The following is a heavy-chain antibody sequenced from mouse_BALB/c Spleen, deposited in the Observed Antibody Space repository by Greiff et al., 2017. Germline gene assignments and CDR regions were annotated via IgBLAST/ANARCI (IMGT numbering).Heavy chain of an antibody. J-gene: IGHJ4*01. CDR2: IRLKSNNYAT. V-gene: IGHV6-6*02. CDR1: GFTFSNYW. Sequence: EVQLVESGGGLVQPGGSMKLSCVASGFTFSNYWMNWVRQSPEKGLEWVAEIRLKSNNYATHYAESVKGRFTISRDDSKSSVYLQMNNLRAEDTGIYYCTRGAPYGMDYWGQGTSVTVSS. CDR3: TRGAPYGMDY.